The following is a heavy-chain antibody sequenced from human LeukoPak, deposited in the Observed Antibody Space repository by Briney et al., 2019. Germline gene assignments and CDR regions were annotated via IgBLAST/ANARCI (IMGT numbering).Heavy chain of an antibody. D-gene: IGHD2-2*01. CDR3: TRGQVYRADY. Sequence: PGVSLRLSCAASGFTFSSYWMNWVRQAPGKGLEWVATIKQGGNEKYYVDSVKGRFTISRDDTKNSLYLQMNRLRVEDTAVYYCTRGQVYRADYWGQGTLVTVSS. V-gene: IGHV3-7*01. J-gene: IGHJ4*02. CDR1: GFTFSSYW. CDR2: IKQGGNEK.